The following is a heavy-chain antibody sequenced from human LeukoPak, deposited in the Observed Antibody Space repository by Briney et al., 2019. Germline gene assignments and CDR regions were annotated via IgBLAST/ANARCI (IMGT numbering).Heavy chain of an antibody. Sequence: SETLSLTCTVSGGSTTGYYWSWIRQPPGKGLEWVGYVFYEGGTLYNPSLKSRVTISVDTSKTQFSLKLTSVTAADTAVYWCARHRNYYDSSGYYDFDCWGQGTLVTVSS. CDR2: VFYEGGT. D-gene: IGHD3-22*01. V-gene: IGHV4-59*08. CDR1: GGSTTGYY. J-gene: IGHJ4*02. CDR3: ARHRNYYDSSGYYDFDC.